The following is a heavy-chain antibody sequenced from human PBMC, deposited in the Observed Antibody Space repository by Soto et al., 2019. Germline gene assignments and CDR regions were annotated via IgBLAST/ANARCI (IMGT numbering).Heavy chain of an antibody. V-gene: IGHV3-9*01. CDR2: INWNSGSI. CDR3: VKDESINWYSGHFRH. J-gene: IGHJ1*01. Sequence: VQLVESGGGLVQPGRSLRLSCAASGFTFDDYAMRWVRQVPGKGLEWVSGINWNSGSIGYGDSVKGRFAISRDNAKNSLHLQMNSLSAEDTAFYYCVKDESINWYSGHFRHWGQGTLVTVSS. D-gene: IGHD6-13*01. CDR1: GFTFDDYA.